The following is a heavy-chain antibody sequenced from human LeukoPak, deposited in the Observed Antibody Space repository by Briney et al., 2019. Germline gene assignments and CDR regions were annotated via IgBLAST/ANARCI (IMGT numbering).Heavy chain of an antibody. CDR3: AIAGTGFDQ. CDR1: GFAFNTYA. D-gene: IGHD2-8*02. Sequence: QPGGSLRLSCAASGFAFNTYAMSWIRQAPGKGLEWVSAIGGSDDGTYYADSVKGRFTISRDNSKNTLYLQMHSLRIEDTAVYYCAIAGTGFDQWGQGTLVTVSS. V-gene: IGHV3-23*01. CDR2: IGGSDDGT. J-gene: IGHJ4*02.